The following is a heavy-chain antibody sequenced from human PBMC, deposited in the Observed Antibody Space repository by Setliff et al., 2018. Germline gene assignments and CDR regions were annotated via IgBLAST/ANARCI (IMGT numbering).Heavy chain of an antibody. Sequence: SETLSLTCTVSGGSISSGVYYWAWIRQPPGKGLEWIGRIYYRGDTYYNASLKSRLTLSVDTSKNQVSLNLRSVTAADTAVYYCAGGRNVASRLPDSWGQGTLVTVSS. V-gene: IGHV4-39*01. CDR3: AGGRNVASRLPDS. D-gene: IGHD6-6*01. J-gene: IGHJ4*02. CDR2: IYYRGDT. CDR1: GGSISSGVYY.